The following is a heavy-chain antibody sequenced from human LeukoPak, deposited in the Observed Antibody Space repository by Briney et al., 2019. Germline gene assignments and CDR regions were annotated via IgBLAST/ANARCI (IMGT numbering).Heavy chain of an antibody. CDR1: GFTFSDHY. Sequence: GGSLRLSCAASGFTFSDHYMDWVRQAPGKGLEWVGRTRNKANSYTTEYAASVKGRFTISRDDSKNSLYLQMNSLKTEDTAVYYCARSRRITMVRGVIIDYYYYYMDVWGKGTTVTISS. J-gene: IGHJ6*03. CDR3: ARSRRITMVRGVIIDYYYYYMDV. V-gene: IGHV3-72*01. CDR2: TRNKANSYTT. D-gene: IGHD3-10*01.